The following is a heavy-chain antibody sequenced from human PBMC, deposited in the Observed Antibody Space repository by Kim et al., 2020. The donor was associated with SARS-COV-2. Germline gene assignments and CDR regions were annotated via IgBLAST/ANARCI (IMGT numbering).Heavy chain of an antibody. CDR3: ARGPNTFGGDYDY. CDR1: GFTVSSNY. V-gene: IGHV3-53*01. CDR2: IYSGGST. D-gene: IGHD3-16*01. J-gene: IGHJ4*02. Sequence: GGSLRLSCAASGFTVSSNYMSWVRQAPGKGLEWVSVIYSGGSTYYADSVKGRFTISRDNSKNTLYLQMNSLRAEDTAVYYCARGPNTFGGDYDYWGQGTLVTVSS.